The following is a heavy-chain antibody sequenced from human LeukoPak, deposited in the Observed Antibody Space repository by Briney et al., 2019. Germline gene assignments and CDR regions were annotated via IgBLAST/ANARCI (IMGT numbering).Heavy chain of an antibody. CDR2: IIPILGIA. Sequence: ASVKVSCKASGGTFSSYAISWVRQAPGQGLEWMGRIIPILGIANYAQKFQGRVTTTRDTSISTAYMELSRLRSDDTAVYYCARGRAARPSSIRWWGQGTLVTVSS. CDR1: GGTFSSYA. V-gene: IGHV1-69*04. D-gene: IGHD6-6*01. J-gene: IGHJ4*02. CDR3: ARGRAARPSSIRW.